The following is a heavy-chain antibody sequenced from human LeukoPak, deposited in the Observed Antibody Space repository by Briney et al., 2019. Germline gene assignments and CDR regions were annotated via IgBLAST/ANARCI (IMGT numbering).Heavy chain of an antibody. CDR2: IKQDGSEK. CDR1: GFTFSSYW. Sequence: GGSLRLSCAASGFTFSSYWMSWVRQAPGKGLEWVANIKQDGSEKYYVDSVKGRFTISRDNAKNSLYLQMNSLRAEDTAVYYCAREARFLEWLSGDYWGQGTLVTVSS. D-gene: IGHD3-3*01. CDR3: AREARFLEWLSGDY. V-gene: IGHV3-7*01. J-gene: IGHJ4*02.